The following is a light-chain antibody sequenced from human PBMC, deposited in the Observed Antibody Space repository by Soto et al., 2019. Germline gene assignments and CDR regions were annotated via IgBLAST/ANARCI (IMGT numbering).Light chain of an antibody. CDR2: EVN. CDR1: SSDVGSFNL. J-gene: IGLJ1*01. Sequence: QSVLTQPASVSGSPGQSITISCTGTSSDVGSFNLVSWYQQHPGKAPKHMIYEVNKRPSGVSNRFSGSKSGNTASLTISGLQAEDEADYYCCSYARSNTYVFGTGTKVTVL. CDR3: CSYARSNTYV. V-gene: IGLV2-23*02.